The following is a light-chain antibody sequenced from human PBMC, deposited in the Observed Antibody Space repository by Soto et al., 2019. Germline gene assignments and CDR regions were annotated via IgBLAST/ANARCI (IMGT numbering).Light chain of an antibody. CDR1: RGISSY. CDR2: AAS. V-gene: IGKV1-9*01. CDR3: QQLNSYPLT. Sequence: DIQLTQSPSFLSASVGDRVTITCRASRGISSYLAWYQQKPGKAPKLLIYAASTLQSGVPSRLSGSGSGTEFTLTISSLQPEDFATYYCQQLNSYPLTFGPGTKVDIK. J-gene: IGKJ3*01.